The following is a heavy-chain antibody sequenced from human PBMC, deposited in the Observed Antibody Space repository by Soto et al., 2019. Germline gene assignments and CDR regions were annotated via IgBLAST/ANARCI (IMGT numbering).Heavy chain of an antibody. Sequence: PGGSLRLSCAASGFTFSSYWMHWVRQAPGKGLVWVSRINSDGSSTSYADSVKGRFTTSRDNAKNTLYLQMNSLRAEDTAVYYCARVGVNQYYFYYWGQGTLVTVSS. CDR3: ARVGVNQYYFYY. CDR1: GFTFSSYW. V-gene: IGHV3-74*01. CDR2: INSDGSST. D-gene: IGHD3-22*01. J-gene: IGHJ4*02.